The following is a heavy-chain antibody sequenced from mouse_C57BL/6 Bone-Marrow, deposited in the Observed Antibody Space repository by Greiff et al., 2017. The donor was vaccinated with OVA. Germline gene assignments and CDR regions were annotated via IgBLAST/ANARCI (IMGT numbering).Heavy chain of an antibody. J-gene: IGHJ1*03. CDR3: ARYMRGYYYGSSYYWYFDV. V-gene: IGHV7-3*01. Sequence: EVKLVESGGGLVQPGGSLSLSCAASGFTFTDYYMSWVRQPPGKALEWLGFIRNKANGYTTEYSASVKGRFTISRDNSQSILYLQMNALRAEDSATYDCARYMRGYYYGSSYYWYFDVWGTGTTVTVSS. CDR2: IRNKANGYTT. D-gene: IGHD1-1*01. CDR1: GFTFTDYY.